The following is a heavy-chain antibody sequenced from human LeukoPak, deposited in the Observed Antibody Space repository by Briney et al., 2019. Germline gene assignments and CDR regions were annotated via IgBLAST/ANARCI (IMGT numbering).Heavy chain of an antibody. V-gene: IGHV3-21*04. CDR1: GFTFSSYS. Sequence: GGSLRLSCAASGFTFSSYSMNWVRQAPGKGLEWVSSISSSSSYIYYADSVKGRFTISRDNAKNSLYLQMNSLRAEDTALYYCAKALGVGPTGPFDYWGQGTLVTVSS. CDR2: ISSSSSYI. CDR3: AKALGVGPTGPFDY. J-gene: IGHJ4*02. D-gene: IGHD1-1*01.